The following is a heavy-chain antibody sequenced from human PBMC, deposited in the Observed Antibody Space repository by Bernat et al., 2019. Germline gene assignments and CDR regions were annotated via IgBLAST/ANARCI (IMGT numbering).Heavy chain of an antibody. D-gene: IGHD6-19*01. Sequence: EVQLVESGGGLVQPGGSLRLSCVASGFTFSNYAMSWVRQAPGKGLECVSGITRSGGSTYYADSVKGRFTISRDNSKSTLYLQMNSLRAEDTAVYYCAKDRSSGWTYFDYWGQRTLVTVSA. CDR3: AKDRSSGWTYFDY. CDR1: GFTFSNYA. CDR2: ITRSGGST. V-gene: IGHV3-23*04. J-gene: IGHJ4*02.